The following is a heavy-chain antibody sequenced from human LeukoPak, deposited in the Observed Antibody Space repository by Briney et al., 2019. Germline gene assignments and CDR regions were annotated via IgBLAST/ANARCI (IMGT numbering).Heavy chain of an antibody. V-gene: IGHV4-61*02. CDR2: KYSSGRT. CDR3: ARGPGRDSGEAFDI. D-gene: IGHD6-19*01. Sequence: SETLSLTCTVSGGSISSGSYYWSWTRQPAGKGLEWIGRKYSSGRTDYNPSLKSRVTISLDRSKNQFSLELTSVTAADTAVYFCARGPGRDSGEAFDIWGQGTMVTVSS. CDR1: GGSISSGSYY. J-gene: IGHJ3*02.